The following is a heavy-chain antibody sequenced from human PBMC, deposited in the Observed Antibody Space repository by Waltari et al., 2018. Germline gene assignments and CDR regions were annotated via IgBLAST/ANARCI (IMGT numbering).Heavy chain of an antibody. CDR2: IYTSGST. J-gene: IGHJ6*03. CDR3: ARSASSSWSGYYYYMDV. V-gene: IGHV4-4*09. CDR1: GGSISSYY. Sequence: QVQLQESGPGLVKPSETLSLTCPVSGGSISSYYWSWIRQPPGKGLEWIGYIYTSGSTNYNPSLKSRVTISVDTSKNQFSLKLSSVTAADTAVYYCARSASSSWSGYYYYMDVWGKGTTVTVSS. D-gene: IGHD6-13*01.